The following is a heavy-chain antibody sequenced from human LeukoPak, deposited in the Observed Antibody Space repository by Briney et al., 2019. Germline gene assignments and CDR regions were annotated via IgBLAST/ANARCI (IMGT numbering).Heavy chain of an antibody. V-gene: IGHV1-18*04. CDR2: INTHKGNT. D-gene: IGHD3-10*01. CDR1: ASTLTTYG. CDR3: ATYFSGAGSFTTQFDH. J-gene: IGHJ4*02. Sequence: ASVKVSCKTSASTLTTYGITWVRQAPRQGLKWMGWINTHKGNTYFSREFQDRVFLTTDASTTTAYMELRSLRSDDTAIYYCATYFSGAGSFTTQFDHWGQGTRVTVSS.